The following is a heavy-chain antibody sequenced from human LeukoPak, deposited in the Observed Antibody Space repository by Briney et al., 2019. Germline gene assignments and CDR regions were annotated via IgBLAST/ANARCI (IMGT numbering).Heavy chain of an antibody. D-gene: IGHD3-22*01. CDR2: IYYNVNT. J-gene: IGHJ3*02. CDR3: VRGNYDNRGYSNAFDI. CDR1: GASISSSY. V-gene: IGHV4-59*01. Sequence: PAGTLSLTCTVSGASISSSYWRWIRQPPGKRLECIGYIYYNVNTNSNPSLKSRVTISSDTSKNRFSLKLSSVTGADTAIYYCVRGNYDNRGYSNAFDIWGQGTMVTVSS.